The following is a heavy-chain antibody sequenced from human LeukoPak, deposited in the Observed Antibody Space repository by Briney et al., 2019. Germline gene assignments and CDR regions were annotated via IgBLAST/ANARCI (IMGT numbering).Heavy chain of an antibody. CDR3: ARNRVDYYDSSGYYVGFDY. J-gene: IGHJ4*02. Sequence: ASVKVSCKASGYTFIRYGISWVRQAPGQGLEWMGGIIPSLGTANYAHKFKGRATITADKSTSTAYMELSSLRSEDTAVYYCARNRVDYYDSSGYYVGFDYWGQGTLVTVSS. CDR1: GYTFIRYG. V-gene: IGHV1-69*06. CDR2: IIPSLGTA. D-gene: IGHD3-22*01.